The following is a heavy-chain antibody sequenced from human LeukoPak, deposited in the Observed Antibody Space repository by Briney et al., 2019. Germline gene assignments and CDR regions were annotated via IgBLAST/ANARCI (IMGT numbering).Heavy chain of an antibody. V-gene: IGHV3-53*01. D-gene: IGHD3-9*01. CDR1: GFTVSSNY. J-gene: IGHJ4*02. CDR3: AKATGYYLEGAIEY. CDR2: YSGGST. Sequence: PGGSLRLSCAASGFTVSSNYMSWVRQAPGKGLEWVSVYSGGSTYYADSVKGRFTISRDNSKNTLYLQMNSLRAEDTAVYYCAKATGYYLEGAIEYWGQGTLVTVSS.